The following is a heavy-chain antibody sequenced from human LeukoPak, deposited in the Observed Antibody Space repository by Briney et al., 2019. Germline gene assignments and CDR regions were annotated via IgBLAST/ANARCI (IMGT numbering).Heavy chain of an antibody. V-gene: IGHV3-53*01. J-gene: IGHJ5*02. CDR3: ATRGA. Sequence: GGSLRLSCVASGFTLSNYWMNWVRQAPGKGLQWVSKIQGVETTYADSVKGRFTISRDDSKNTLYLQMNSLRVEDTAVYYCATRGAWGQGTLVTVSS. CDR1: GFTLSNYW. CDR2: IQGVET.